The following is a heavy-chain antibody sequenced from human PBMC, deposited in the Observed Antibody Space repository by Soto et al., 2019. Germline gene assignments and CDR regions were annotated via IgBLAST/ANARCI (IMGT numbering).Heavy chain of an antibody. CDR3: ARDRYCGGGTCYFSRFDP. D-gene: IGHD2-15*01. V-gene: IGHV4-59*01. J-gene: IGHJ5*02. Sequence: SETLSLTCTVSGGSITSYYWSWIRQPPGKGLEWLGYIYYSGTTKYNPSLNSRVTISMDRSMNQVSLQLTSVTPADTAVYYCARDRYCGGGTCYFSRFDPWGQGILVTVSS. CDR2: IYYSGTT. CDR1: GGSITSYY.